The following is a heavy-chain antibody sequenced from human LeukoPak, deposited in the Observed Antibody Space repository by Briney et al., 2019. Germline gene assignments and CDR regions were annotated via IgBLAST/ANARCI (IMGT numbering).Heavy chain of an antibody. D-gene: IGHD2-2*02. V-gene: IGHV3-21*01. Sequence: GGSLRLSCAASGFTFSTYDMNWVRQGPGKGLEGVASISSSSTYIYYADAVKGRFTISRDNAKKLLYLQMNSLRAEDTAVYYCTSIPTPDRDYYGVDGWGQGTTVTVSS. CDR1: GFTFSTYD. CDR2: ISSSSTYI. CDR3: TSIPTPDRDYYGVDG. J-gene: IGHJ6*02.